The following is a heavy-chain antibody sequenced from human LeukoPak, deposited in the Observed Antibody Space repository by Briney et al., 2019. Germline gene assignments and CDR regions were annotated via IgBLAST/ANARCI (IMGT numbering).Heavy chain of an antibody. V-gene: IGHV6-1*01. CDR2: TYYRSRWLN. J-gene: IGHJ3*02. CDR1: GDSVASNSAT. D-gene: IGHD3-10*01. CDR3: VRDSGMGLDAFDI. Sequence: PSQTLSLTCAIAGDSVASNSATWNWIRPSPSGGLEWLGRTYYRSRWLNDYAVSVKGRITVNPDTSKNQFSLQLHSVSPEDTAVYYCVRDSGMGLDAFDIWGQGTMVTVSS.